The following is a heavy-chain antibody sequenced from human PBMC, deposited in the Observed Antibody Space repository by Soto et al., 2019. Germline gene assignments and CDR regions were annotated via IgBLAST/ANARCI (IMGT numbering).Heavy chain of an antibody. CDR2: IYYSGST. J-gene: IGHJ4*02. CDR3: ARDRNAWYSSSWYAGGYDY. D-gene: IGHD6-13*01. CDR1: GGSISSGGYY. Sequence: SETLSLTCTVSGGSISSGGYYWSWIRQHPGKGLEWIGYIYYSGSTYYNPSLKSRVTISVDTSKNQFSLKLSSVTAADTAVYYCARDRNAWYSSSWYAGGYDYWGQGTLVTVSS. V-gene: IGHV4-31*03.